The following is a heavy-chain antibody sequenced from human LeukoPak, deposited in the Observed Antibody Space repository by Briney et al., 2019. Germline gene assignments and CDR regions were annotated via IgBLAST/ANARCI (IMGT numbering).Heavy chain of an antibody. J-gene: IGHJ4*02. CDR1: GFTLSSYS. CDR2: ISSSSSTI. Sequence: GGSLRLSCAASGFTLSSYSMNWVRQAPGKGLEWVSYISSSSSTIYYADSVKGRFTISRDNAKNSLYLQMNSLRAEDTAVYYCARDNYYDSSGYYRWGQGTLVTVSS. V-gene: IGHV3-48*04. D-gene: IGHD3-22*01. CDR3: ARDNYYDSSGYYR.